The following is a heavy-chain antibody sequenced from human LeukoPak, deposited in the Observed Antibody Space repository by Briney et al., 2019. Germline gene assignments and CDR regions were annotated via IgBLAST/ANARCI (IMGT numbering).Heavy chain of an antibody. D-gene: IGHD1-26*01. Sequence: GRSLRLSCAASGFTFSDYGMHWVRQAPGKGLEWVAVTSYDGSSTYYADSVKGRFTISRDNSKNTLYLQMNSLRAEDTAVYYCGKDKSGGGSYGYFDYWGQGTLVTVSS. V-gene: IGHV3-30*18. CDR2: TSYDGSST. CDR3: GKDKSGGGSYGYFDY. CDR1: GFTFSDYG. J-gene: IGHJ4*02.